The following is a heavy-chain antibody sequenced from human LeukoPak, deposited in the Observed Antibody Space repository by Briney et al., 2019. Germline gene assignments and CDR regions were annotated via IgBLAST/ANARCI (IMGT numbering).Heavy chain of an antibody. CDR3: ARDSARYYGSGSYRPYYYCGMDV. J-gene: IGHJ6*02. V-gene: IGHV4-59*01. Sequence: SETLSLTCTVSGGSISSYYWSWIRQPPGKGLEWIGYIYYSGSTNYNPSLKSRVTISVDTSKNQFSLKLSSVTAADTAVYYCARDSARYYGSGSYRPYYYCGMDVWGQGTTVTVSS. D-gene: IGHD3-10*01. CDR2: IYYSGST. CDR1: GGSISSYY.